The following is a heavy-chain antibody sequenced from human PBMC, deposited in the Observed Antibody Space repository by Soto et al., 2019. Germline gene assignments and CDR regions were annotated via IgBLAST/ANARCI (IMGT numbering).Heavy chain of an antibody. CDR2: MSGGSTTT. V-gene: IGHV3-23*01. Sequence: GGSLRLSCTASGFSFSNYALSWVRQSPGKGLEWVSSMSGGSTTTYFAGAVTGRFNTSRDNSKNTLYLKMDSLRADDTAVYYCAKDVIYAGLRRFDCSRQGTLVTVSS. J-gene: IGHJ4*02. CDR1: GFSFSNYA. CDR3: AKDVIYAGLRRFDC. D-gene: IGHD2-8*01.